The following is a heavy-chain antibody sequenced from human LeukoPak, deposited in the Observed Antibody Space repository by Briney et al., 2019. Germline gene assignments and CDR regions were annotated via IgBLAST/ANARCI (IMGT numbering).Heavy chain of an antibody. V-gene: IGHV3-30*18. CDR1: GFIFSSYA. J-gene: IGHJ6*02. CDR3: AKRRDGYSYHSYYYYYGMDV. Sequence: EPGGSLRLSCAASGFIFSSYAMHWVRQAPGKGLEWVAVISYDGSNKYYADSVKGRFTISRDNSKNTLYLQMNSLRAEDTAVYYCAKRRDGYSYHSYYYYYGMDVWGQGTTVTVSS. D-gene: IGHD5-18*01. CDR2: ISYDGSNK.